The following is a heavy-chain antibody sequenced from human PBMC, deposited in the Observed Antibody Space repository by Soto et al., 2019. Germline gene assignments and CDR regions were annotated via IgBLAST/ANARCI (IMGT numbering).Heavy chain of an antibody. CDR1: GGSISNSSYY. J-gene: IGHJ5*02. Sequence: SETLSLTCTVSGGSISNSSYYWGWIRQPPGKGLEWIGSIYYSGSTYYNPSLKSRVTISVDTSKNQFPLKLSSVTAADTAVYYCAGHVDTAMVTSAFDPWGQGTLVTVSS. CDR2: IYYSGST. V-gene: IGHV4-39*01. CDR3: AGHVDTAMVTSAFDP. D-gene: IGHD5-18*01.